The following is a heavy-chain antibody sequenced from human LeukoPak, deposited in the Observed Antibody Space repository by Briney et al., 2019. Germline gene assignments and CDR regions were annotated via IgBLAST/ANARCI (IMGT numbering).Heavy chain of an antibody. CDR3: ARAYYYDSCGYSLGGFDP. D-gene: IGHD3-22*01. V-gene: IGHV4-59*01. J-gene: IGHJ5*02. Sequence: SETLSLTCTVSGGSISSYYWSWIRQPPGKELEWIGYIYSSGSTNYNPSLKSRVTISVDTSKNQFSLKLSSVTAADTAVYYCARAYYYDSCGYSLGGFDPWGQGTLVTVSS. CDR2: IYSSGST. CDR1: GGSISSYY.